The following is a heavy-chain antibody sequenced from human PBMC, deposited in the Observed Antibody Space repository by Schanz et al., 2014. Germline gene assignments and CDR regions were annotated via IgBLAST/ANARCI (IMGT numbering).Heavy chain of an antibody. CDR2: INPNSGDR. CDR1: GYTFTGHH. Sequence: QVLLVQSGAEVKKPGASVKVSCKASGYTFTGHHMHWVRQAPGQGLEWMGWINPNSGDRNYAQKFQGRVTMTRDTSISTAYMELSSLRSDDTAVYYCARELRLEYYFDYWGQGTQVTVSS. V-gene: IGHV1-2*02. CDR3: ARELRLEYYFDY. J-gene: IGHJ4*02. D-gene: IGHD4-17*01.